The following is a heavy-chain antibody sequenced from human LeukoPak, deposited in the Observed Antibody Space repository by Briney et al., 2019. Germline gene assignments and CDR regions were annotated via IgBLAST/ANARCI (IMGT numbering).Heavy chain of an antibody. J-gene: IGHJ3*02. D-gene: IGHD6-19*01. V-gene: IGHV3-23*01. Sequence: GGSLRLSCIVSGFTLSSYEMTWFRQAPGKGLEWVSSIGYSGSDTHYADSVKGRFTVSRDNSKNTLYLQLNSLRADDTAVYYCAKPCGYSSGWYEFFDAFDIWGQGTMVTVSS. CDR1: GFTLSSYE. CDR3: AKPCGYSSGWYEFFDAFDI. CDR2: IGYSGSDT.